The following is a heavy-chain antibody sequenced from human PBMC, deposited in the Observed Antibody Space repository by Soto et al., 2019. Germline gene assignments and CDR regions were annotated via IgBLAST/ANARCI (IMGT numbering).Heavy chain of an antibody. CDR3: ARDGWLGYYYDSSGYPAY. V-gene: IGHV1-46*01. Sequence: ASVKVSCKASGYMFTSYYIHWVRQAPGQGLEWMGRVNPTGGGTRYTQKFQGRVTMTRDTSTSTVHMELTSLRYEDTAVYYCARDGWLGYYYDSSGYPAYWGQGTTVTVSS. CDR2: VNPTGGGT. D-gene: IGHD3-22*01. CDR1: GYMFTSYY. J-gene: IGHJ4*02.